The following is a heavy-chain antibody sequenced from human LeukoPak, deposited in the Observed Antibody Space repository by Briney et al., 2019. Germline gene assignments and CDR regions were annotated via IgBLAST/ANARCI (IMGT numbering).Heavy chain of an antibody. V-gene: IGHV4-59*11. J-gene: IGHJ4*02. Sequence: SETLSLTCSVSGGSTSSHYWSWIRQPPGKGLEWIGCIYNNGSTNYNPSLKSRVTMSVNTSKNQFSLKLNSVTAADTALYYCARGLGATSFDYWGQGTLVTVSS. CDR2: IYNNGST. CDR3: ARGLGATSFDY. D-gene: IGHD1-26*01. CDR1: GGSTSSHY.